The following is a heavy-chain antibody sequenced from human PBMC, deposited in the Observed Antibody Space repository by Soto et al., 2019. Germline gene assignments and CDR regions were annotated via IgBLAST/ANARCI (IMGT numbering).Heavy chain of an antibody. CDR3: AWGGGPFDY. CDR2: ISYDGSNK. Sequence: PGGSLRLSCAASGLTFSSYGMHWVRQAPGKGLEWVAVISYDGSNKYYADSVKGRFTISRDDSKNTLYLHMNSLRVEDTAVYYCAWGGGPFDYWGQGTLVTVSS. CDR1: GLTFSSYG. V-gene: IGHV3-30*03. D-gene: IGHD3-10*01. J-gene: IGHJ4*02.